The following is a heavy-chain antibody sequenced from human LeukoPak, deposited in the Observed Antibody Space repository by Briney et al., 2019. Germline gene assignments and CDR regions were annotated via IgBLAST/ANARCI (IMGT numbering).Heavy chain of an antibody. D-gene: IGHD2-2*02. CDR1: GFTVSSNY. Sequence: GGSLRLSCAASGFTVSSNYMSWVRQAPGKGLEWVSTISGSGGSIYYADSVKGRFTISRDNSKNTLYLQMNSLRAEDTAVYYCAKTPRYCSSTSCYIINGMDVWGQGTTVTVSS. J-gene: IGHJ6*02. CDR2: ISGSGGSI. CDR3: AKTPRYCSSTSCYIINGMDV. V-gene: IGHV3-23*01.